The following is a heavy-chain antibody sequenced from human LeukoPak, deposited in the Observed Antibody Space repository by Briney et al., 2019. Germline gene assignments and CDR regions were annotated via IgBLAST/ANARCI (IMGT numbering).Heavy chain of an antibody. D-gene: IGHD3-22*01. V-gene: IGHV4-39*01. Sequence: SETLSLTCTVSGGSISTSSYYWGWIRQPPGKGLEGIGSIYYRGRTYYNPSLKSRVTISVDTSKNQFSLKLSSVTAADTAVYYCAPTYYYDSSAYLGGAWGQRTLVTVSS. CDR2: IYYRGRT. CDR3: APTYYYDSSAYLGGA. J-gene: IGHJ4*02. CDR1: GGSISTSSYY.